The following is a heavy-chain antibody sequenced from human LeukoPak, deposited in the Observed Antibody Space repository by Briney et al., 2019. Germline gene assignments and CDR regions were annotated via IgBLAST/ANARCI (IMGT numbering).Heavy chain of an antibody. CDR1: GYTFTAYY. CDR3: AREVRDYNNYLGY. V-gene: IGHV1-2*02. J-gene: IGHJ4*02. D-gene: IGHD3-9*01. Sequence: WASVKVSCKASGYTFTAYYLHWVRQAPGQGLEWMGWINPNSGGTNYAQKFQGRITVTRDTSISTAYMELSTLRSDDTAVYYCAREVRDYNNYLGYWGQGTLVTVSS. CDR2: INPNSGGT.